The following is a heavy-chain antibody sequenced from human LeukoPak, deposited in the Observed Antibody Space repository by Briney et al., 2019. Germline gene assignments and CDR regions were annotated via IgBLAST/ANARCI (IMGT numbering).Heavy chain of an antibody. CDR1: GFTFSSYA. CDR2: ISGSGGST. V-gene: IGHV3-23*01. CDR3: AKDSGGLRNCSWGGDPFDY. D-gene: IGHD3-9*01. J-gene: IGHJ4*02. Sequence: GGSLRLSCAASGFTFSSYAMSWVRQAPGKGLEWVSAISGSGGSTYYAASVKGRFTISRDNSKNTLYLQINSLKAEDTAVYYCAKDSGGLRNCSWGGDPFDYWGQGTLVTVSS.